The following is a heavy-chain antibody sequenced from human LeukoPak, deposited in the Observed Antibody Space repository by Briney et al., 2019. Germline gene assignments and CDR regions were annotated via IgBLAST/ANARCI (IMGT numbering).Heavy chain of an antibody. V-gene: IGHV4-59*01. CDR2: IYYSGST. Sequence: SETLSLTCTVSGGSISSYYWSWIRQPPGKGLEWIGYIYYSGSTNYNPSLKSRVTISEDTSKNQFSLKLRFVTAADTAVYYCAREGWYCTTTSCPYYYYGMDVWGQGTTVTVSS. D-gene: IGHD2-2*01. CDR1: GGSISSYY. J-gene: IGHJ6*02. CDR3: AREGWYCTTTSCPYYYYGMDV.